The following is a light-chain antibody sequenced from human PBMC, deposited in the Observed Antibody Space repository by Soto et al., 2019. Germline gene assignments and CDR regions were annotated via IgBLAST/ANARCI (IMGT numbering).Light chain of an antibody. Sequence: EIVLTQSPATLSLSPGERATLSCRASQSVSSYLAWYQQKPGQAPRLLIYDASNRATSIPARFSGSGSGTDFTLTISSPEPEDFAVYYCQQRSNWPTLTFGGGTKVEIK. CDR3: QQRSNWPTLT. V-gene: IGKV3-11*01. CDR2: DAS. J-gene: IGKJ4*01. CDR1: QSVSSY.